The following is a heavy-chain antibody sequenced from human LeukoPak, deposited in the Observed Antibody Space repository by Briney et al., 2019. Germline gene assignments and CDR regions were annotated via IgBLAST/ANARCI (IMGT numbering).Heavy chain of an antibody. J-gene: IGHJ5*02. D-gene: IGHD4-17*01. V-gene: IGHV5-10-1*01. CDR2: IDPSDSYT. CDR3: TRSLTTTVTTRFDP. CDR1: RYSFTNSW. Sequence: GESLKISCKGSRYSFTNSWISWVRQMPGKGLEWMGRIDPSDSYTNYSTSFQGHVTMSADKSTSTVYLQWSSLKASDTAMYYCTRSLTTTVTTRFDPWGQGTLVTVSS.